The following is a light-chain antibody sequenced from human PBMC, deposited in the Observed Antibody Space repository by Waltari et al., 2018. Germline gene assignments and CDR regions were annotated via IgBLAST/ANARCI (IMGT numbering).Light chain of an antibody. V-gene: IGLV3-25*03. J-gene: IGLJ2*01. Sequence: SYELTQPPSVSVSPGQTARITCSGDELPNQYAYWYQQKSGQAPLLVIYEDNKRPSGIPERFSGSTSVTIVTWTINGVQAGDAADYYCHSADSSGFNVVFGGGTKLTVL. CDR2: EDN. CDR3: HSADSSGFNVV. CDR1: ELPNQY.